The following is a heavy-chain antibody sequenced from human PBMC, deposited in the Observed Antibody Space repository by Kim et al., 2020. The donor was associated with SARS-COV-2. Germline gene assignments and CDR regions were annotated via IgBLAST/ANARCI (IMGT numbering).Heavy chain of an antibody. CDR2: IKSKTDGGTT. CDR3: TTDRNSAPRGYSYGYDAFDI. V-gene: IGHV3-15*01. CDR1: GFTFSNAW. J-gene: IGHJ3*02. Sequence: GGSLRLSCAASGFTFSNAWMSWVRQAPGKGLEWVGRIKSKTDGGTTDYAAPVKGRFTISRDDSKNTLYLQMNSLKTEDTAVYYCTTDRNSAPRGYSYGYDAFDIWGQGTMVTVSS. D-gene: IGHD5-18*01.